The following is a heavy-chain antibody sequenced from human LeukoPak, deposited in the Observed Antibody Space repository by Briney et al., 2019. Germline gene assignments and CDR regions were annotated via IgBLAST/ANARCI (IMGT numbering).Heavy chain of an antibody. CDR3: ARSHYQSSDYFDEDAFDI. D-gene: IGHD3-22*01. V-gene: IGHV3-72*01. J-gene: IGHJ3*02. Sequence: GGSLRLSCAASGFTFSDHYMDWVRQAPGKGLEWVGRTRNKANAYSTEYAASVQGRFSISRDDSKNSLYLQLNSLKTEDTALYYCARSHYQSSDYFDEDAFDIWGQGTMVTVSS. CDR2: TRNKANAYST. CDR1: GFTFSDHY.